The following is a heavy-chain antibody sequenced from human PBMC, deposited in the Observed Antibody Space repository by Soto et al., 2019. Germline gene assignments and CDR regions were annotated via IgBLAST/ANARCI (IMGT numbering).Heavy chain of an antibody. D-gene: IGHD2-2*01. V-gene: IGHV1-2*02. CDR3: ARGGLGYCSSTSCMGWFDP. CDR1: GYTFTGYY. J-gene: IGHJ5*02. CDR2: INPNSGGT. Sequence: ASVKVSCKASGYTFTGYYMHWVRQAPGQGLEWMGWINPNSGGTNYAQKFQGRVTMTRDTSISTAYMELSRLRSDDTAVYYCARGGLGYCSSTSCMGWFDPWGQGTLVTVSS.